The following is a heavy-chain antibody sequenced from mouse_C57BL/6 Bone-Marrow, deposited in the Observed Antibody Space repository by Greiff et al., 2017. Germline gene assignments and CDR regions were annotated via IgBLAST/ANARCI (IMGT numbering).Heavy chain of an antibody. CDR3: ARPLYDGYPDY. Sequence: EVQLQQSGGGLVKPGGSLKLSCAASGFTFSDYGMHWVRQAPEKGLEWVAYISSGSSTIYYADTVKGRFTISRDNAKNTLFLQMTSLRSEDTAMYYCARPLYDGYPDYWGQGTTLTVSS. CDR1: GFTFSDYG. J-gene: IGHJ2*01. D-gene: IGHD2-3*01. CDR2: ISSGSSTI. V-gene: IGHV5-17*01.